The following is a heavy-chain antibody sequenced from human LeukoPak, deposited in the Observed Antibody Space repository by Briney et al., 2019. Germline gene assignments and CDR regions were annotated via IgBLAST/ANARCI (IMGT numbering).Heavy chain of an antibody. CDR3: AKVSRFAVVPAAMLDY. J-gene: IGHJ4*02. CDR2: ISGSGDIT. CDR1: GFTFSNAW. V-gene: IGHV3-23*01. D-gene: IGHD2-2*01. Sequence: GGSLRLSCAASGFTFSNAWMSWVRQAPGKGLEWVSAISGSGDITYYADSVKGRFTMSRDNFKNTLYLQMNSLRAEDTAVYYCAKVSRFAVVPAAMLDYWGQGIQVTVSS.